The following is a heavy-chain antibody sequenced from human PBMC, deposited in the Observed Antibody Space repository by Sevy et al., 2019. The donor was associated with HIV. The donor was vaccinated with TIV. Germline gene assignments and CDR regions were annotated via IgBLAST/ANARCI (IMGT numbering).Heavy chain of an antibody. V-gene: IGHV1-18*01. CDR3: ATGDIVVVPAARYYYGMDV. CDR1: GYTFTSYG. Sequence: ASVKVSCKASGYTFTSYGISWVRQAPGQGLEWMGWISAYNGNTNYAQKLQGRVTMTTDTSTSTAYMELRSLGSDDTAGYYCATGDIVVVPAARYYYGMDVWGQGTTVTVSS. CDR2: ISAYNGNT. J-gene: IGHJ6*02. D-gene: IGHD2-2*01.